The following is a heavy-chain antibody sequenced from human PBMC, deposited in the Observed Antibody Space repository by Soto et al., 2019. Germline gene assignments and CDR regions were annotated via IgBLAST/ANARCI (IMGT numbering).Heavy chain of an antibody. CDR2: IIPIFGTA. CDR1: GGTFSSYA. V-gene: IGHV1-69*13. Sequence: SVKVSCKASGGTFSSYAISWVRQAPGQGLEWMGGIIPIFGTANYAQKFQGRVTITADESTSTAYMELSSLRSEDTAVYYCARGRTYCGGGSCYQGYYWGQGTLVTVSS. CDR3: ARGRTYCGGGSCYQGYY. J-gene: IGHJ4*02. D-gene: IGHD2-15*01.